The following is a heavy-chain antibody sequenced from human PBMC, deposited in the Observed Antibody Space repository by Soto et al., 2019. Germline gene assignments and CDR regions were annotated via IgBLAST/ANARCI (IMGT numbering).Heavy chain of an antibody. V-gene: IGHV3-13*05. CDR2: IGTAGDP. Sequence: PVGSLRLSCAASGFTFSSYDMHWVRQATGKGLEWVSAIGTAGDPYYPGSVKGRFTISRENAKNSLYLQMNSLRAGDTAVYYCARARIAARPGSSYYYYGMDVWGQGTTVTVSS. J-gene: IGHJ6*02. D-gene: IGHD6-6*01. CDR1: GFTFSSYD. CDR3: ARARIAARPGSSYYYYGMDV.